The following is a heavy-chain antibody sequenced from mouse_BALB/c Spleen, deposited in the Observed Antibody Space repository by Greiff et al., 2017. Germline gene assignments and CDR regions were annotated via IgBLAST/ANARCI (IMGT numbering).Heavy chain of an antibody. Sequence: VQLQQSGAELVKPGASVKLSCKASGYTFTSYWMHWVKQRPGQGLEWIGEINPSNGRTNYNEKFKSKATLTVDKSSSTAYMQLSSLTSEDSAVYYCARLGYDYDAWFAYWGQGTLVTVSA. J-gene: IGHJ3*01. CDR1: GYTFTSYW. D-gene: IGHD2-4*01. CDR3: ARLGYDYDAWFAY. V-gene: IGHV1S81*02. CDR2: INPSNGRT.